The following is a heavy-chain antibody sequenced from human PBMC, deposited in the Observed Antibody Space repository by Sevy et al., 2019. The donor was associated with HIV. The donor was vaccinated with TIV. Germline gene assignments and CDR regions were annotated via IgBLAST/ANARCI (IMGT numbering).Heavy chain of an antibody. CDR2: ISWNSGSI. D-gene: IGHD4-4*01. CDR3: AKENDYSNDYYYCYGMDV. Sequence: GGSLRLSCAASGFTFDDYAMHWVRQAPGKGLEWVSGISWNSGSIGYADAVKGRITIPRDNAKNSLYMQMNSLRAEDTALYYCAKENDYSNDYYYCYGMDVWGQGTTVTVSS. J-gene: IGHJ6*02. V-gene: IGHV3-9*01. CDR1: GFTFDDYA.